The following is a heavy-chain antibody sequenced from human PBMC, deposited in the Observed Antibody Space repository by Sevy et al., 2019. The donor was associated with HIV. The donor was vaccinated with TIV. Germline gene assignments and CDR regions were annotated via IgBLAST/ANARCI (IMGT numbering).Heavy chain of an antibody. CDR3: AKDGAPYSTGGICFPYWYFDL. Sequence: GGYLRLSCAASGFTFSTYAMGWVRQAPGKGLEWVSGISNSGNDIYYAGSVEGRFTVSRDNSKSTLFLEMNNLRAEDTAVYYCAKDGAPYSTGGICFPYWYFDLWGRGALVTVSS. CDR1: GFTFSTYA. CDR2: ISNSGNDI. V-gene: IGHV3-23*01. D-gene: IGHD2-8*02. J-gene: IGHJ2*01.